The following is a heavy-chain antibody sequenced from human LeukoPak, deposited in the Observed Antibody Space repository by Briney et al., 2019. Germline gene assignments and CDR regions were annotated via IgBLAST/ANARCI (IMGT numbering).Heavy chain of an antibody. CDR3: ARTLSRWDPFDY. Sequence: NPSETLSLTCAVYGGSISSYFWSWIRQPPGKGLEWIGYIYYTGSTNYNPSLKSRVIISLDTSKNQFSLKLSSVTAADTAVYYCARTLSRWDPFDYWGQGTLVTVSS. D-gene: IGHD1-26*01. CDR2: IYYTGST. V-gene: IGHV4-59*01. J-gene: IGHJ4*02. CDR1: GGSISSYF.